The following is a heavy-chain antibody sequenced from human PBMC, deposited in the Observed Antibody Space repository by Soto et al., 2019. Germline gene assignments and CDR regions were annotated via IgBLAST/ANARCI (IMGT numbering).Heavy chain of an antibody. J-gene: IGHJ6*02. CDR2: ISSSGSTI. CDR3: ASCERFPRVGVDYYALDV. CDR1: GFTFSSYE. V-gene: IGHV3-48*03. Sequence: PGGSLRLSCAASGFTFSSYEMNWVRQAPGKGLEWVSYISSSGSTIYYADSVKGRFTISRDNSKNTLSLEMNSLRRDDTAVYYCASCERFPRVGVDYYALDVWGQGTTVTVSS. D-gene: IGHD3-3*01.